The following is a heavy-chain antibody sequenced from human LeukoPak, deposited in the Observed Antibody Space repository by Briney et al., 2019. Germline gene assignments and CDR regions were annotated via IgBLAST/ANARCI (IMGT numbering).Heavy chain of an antibody. CDR1: GGSISSYY. CDR2: IYTSGST. CDR3: ARLQKRTVRYYYGMDV. J-gene: IGHJ6*02. Sequence: SETLSLTCTVSGGSISSYYWSWIRQPAGKGLEWIGRIYTSGSTNYNPSLKSRVTMSVDTSKNQFSLKLSSVTAADTAVYYCARLQKRTVRYYYGMDVWGQGTTVTVSS. V-gene: IGHV4-4*07. D-gene: IGHD4-17*01.